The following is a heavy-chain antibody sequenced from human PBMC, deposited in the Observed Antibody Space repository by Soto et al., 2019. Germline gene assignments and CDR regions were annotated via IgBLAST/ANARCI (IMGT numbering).Heavy chain of an antibody. CDR1: GFSLSSSGVG. D-gene: IGHD2-15*01. V-gene: IGHV2-5*02. CDR2: IYWDEDK. Sequence: QITLKESGPTLVKPTQTLTLTCTFSGFSLSSSGVGVGWIRHPPGKAPEWLALIYWDEDKRYSPSLKTRLTITKDTSTNEVVLTMTNMDPVDAGTYYCAHKGGRGAGMDVWGQGTTVTVSS. J-gene: IGHJ6*02. CDR3: AHKGGRGAGMDV.